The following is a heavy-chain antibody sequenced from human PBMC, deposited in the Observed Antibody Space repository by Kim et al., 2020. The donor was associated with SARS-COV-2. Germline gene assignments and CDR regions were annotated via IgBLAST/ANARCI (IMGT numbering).Heavy chain of an antibody. V-gene: IGHV4-39*01. D-gene: IGHD3-22*01. CDR3: AGIVVVITSIDY. J-gene: IGHJ4*02. Sequence: SETLSLTCTVSGGSISSSSYYWDWIRQPPGKGLEWIGSIYYSGSTYYNPSLKSRVTISVDTSKNQFSLKLSSVTAADTAVYYCAGIVVVITSIDYWGQGTLVTVSS. CDR1: GGSISSSSYY. CDR2: IYYSGST.